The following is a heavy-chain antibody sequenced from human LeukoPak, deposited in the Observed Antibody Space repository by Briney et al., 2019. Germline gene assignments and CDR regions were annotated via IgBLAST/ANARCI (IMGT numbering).Heavy chain of an antibody. V-gene: IGHV1-24*01. Sequence: ASVKVSCKVSGYTLTELSMHWVRQAPGKGLEWMGRFDPEDGETIYAQKFQGRVTMTADTTTDTVYMGLSSLRSEDTAVYYCGTEGKMVRGIYTDYWGQGTLVTVSS. CDR2: FDPEDGET. CDR1: GYTLTELS. J-gene: IGHJ4*02. D-gene: IGHD3-10*01. CDR3: GTEGKMVRGIYTDY.